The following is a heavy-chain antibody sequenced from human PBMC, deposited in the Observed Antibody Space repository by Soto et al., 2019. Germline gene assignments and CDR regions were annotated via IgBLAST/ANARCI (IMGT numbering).Heavy chain of an antibody. CDR1: GVSISSYY. D-gene: IGHD4-17*01. V-gene: IGHV4-59*06. CDR3: ARSSDYGDYEYYYYGMDV. J-gene: IGHJ6*02. CDR2: IYYSGST. Sequence: SETLSLTCTVSGVSISSYYWSWIRQPPGKGLEWIGYIYYSGSTYYNPSLKSRVTISVDTSKNQFSLKLSSVTAADTAVYYCARSSDYGDYEYYYYGMDVWGQGTTVTVSS.